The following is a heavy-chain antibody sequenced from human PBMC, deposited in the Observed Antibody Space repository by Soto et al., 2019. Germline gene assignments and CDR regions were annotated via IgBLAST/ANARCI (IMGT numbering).Heavy chain of an antibody. V-gene: IGHV4-31*03. D-gene: IGHD3-3*01. CDR3: ARVPARYDFWSGYFRTQNWFDP. CDR1: GGSISSGGYY. J-gene: IGHJ5*02. CDR2: IYYGGST. Sequence: SETLSLTCTVSGGSISSGGYYWSWIRQHPGKGLEWIGYIYYGGSTYYNPSLKSRVTISVDTSKNQFSLKLSSVTAADTAVYYCARVPARYDFWSGYFRTQNWFDPWGQGTLVTVSS.